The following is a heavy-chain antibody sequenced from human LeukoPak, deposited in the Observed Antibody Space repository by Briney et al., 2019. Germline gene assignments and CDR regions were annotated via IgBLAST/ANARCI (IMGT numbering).Heavy chain of an antibody. CDR2: IYTNGGA. D-gene: IGHD6-6*01. CDR3: MRGLAARQPEELFDY. V-gene: IGHV4-61*02. Sequence: KASQTLSLTCTVSGGSVTSGNYYWNWIRQPAGKGLEWIGRIYTNGGASYNPSLKSRVTISIDASKNQFSLKLSSVTAADPAAYSCMRGLAARQPEELFDYWGQGTLVTVSS. CDR1: GGSVTSGNYY. J-gene: IGHJ4*02.